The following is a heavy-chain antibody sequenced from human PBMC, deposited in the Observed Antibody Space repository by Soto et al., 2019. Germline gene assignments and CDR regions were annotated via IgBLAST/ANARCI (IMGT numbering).Heavy chain of an antibody. D-gene: IGHD2-15*01. CDR3: ARGTARGYCSGGSCSPP. J-gene: IGHJ5*02. CDR2: INSSSSYI. CDR1: GVTFSSYS. Sequence: EVQLVESGGGLVKPGGYLRLSCAASGVTFSSYSMDWVRQAPGKGLDWVSSINSSSSYIYYADSVKGRFTISRDNAKNSLYLQMNSLRAGDTAVYYCARGTARGYCSGGSCSPPWGQGTLVTVSS. V-gene: IGHV3-21*01.